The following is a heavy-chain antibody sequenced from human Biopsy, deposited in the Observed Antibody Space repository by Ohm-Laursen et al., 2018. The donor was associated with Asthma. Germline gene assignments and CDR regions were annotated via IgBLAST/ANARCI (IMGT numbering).Heavy chain of an antibody. D-gene: IGHD6-19*01. J-gene: IGHJ4*02. Sequence: SLRLSCSASGFTFSSYGMHWVRQAPGKGLEWVAVISYDGSNKYYADSVKGRFTISRDNSKDTLYLQMNSLRAEDTAVYYCARESSVAGSSDFDYWGQGTLVTVSS. CDR1: GFTFSSYG. CDR3: ARESSVAGSSDFDY. V-gene: IGHV3-30*03. CDR2: ISYDGSNK.